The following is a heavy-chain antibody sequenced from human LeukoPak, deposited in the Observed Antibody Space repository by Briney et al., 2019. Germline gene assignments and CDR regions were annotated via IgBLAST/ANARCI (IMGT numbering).Heavy chain of an antibody. J-gene: IGHJ4*02. V-gene: IGHV4-59*03. D-gene: IGHD3/OR15-3a*01. Sequence: SETLSLTCSVSDGSIRTYYWSWIRQSPGQGLEWIGNIYYRGDINYNPSLKSRVIISIDTSKNQFSLKVTSLTAADTAVYHCATNKDWAEADWGQGTLVIVSS. CDR2: IYYRGDI. CDR3: ATNKDWAEAD. CDR1: DGSIRTYY.